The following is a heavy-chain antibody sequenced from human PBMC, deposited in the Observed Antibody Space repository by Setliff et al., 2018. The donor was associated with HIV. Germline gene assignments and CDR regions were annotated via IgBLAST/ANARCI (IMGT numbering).Heavy chain of an antibody. J-gene: IGHJ4*02. V-gene: IGHV3-21*01. CDR2: LSGDSNHI. CDR3: ASAPQYSSGWYGRAFDY. D-gene: IGHD6-19*01. CDR1: GFTFSIYT. Sequence: GGSLRLSCAASGFTFSIYTMNWVRQAPGKGLEWVSSLSGDSNHIYYADSVKGRFTISRDNAKNSLYLQMNSLRAEDTAMYYCASAPQYSSGWYGRAFDYWGQGRLVTVSS.